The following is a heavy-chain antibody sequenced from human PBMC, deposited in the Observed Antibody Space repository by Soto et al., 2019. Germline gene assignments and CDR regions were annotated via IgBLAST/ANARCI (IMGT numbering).Heavy chain of an antibody. CDR2: ISGSGGST. CDR3: AKGLIYCSGGSCYPTYYYYYMDV. J-gene: IGHJ6*03. Sequence: PGGSLRLSCAASGFTFSSYAMSWVRQAPGKGLEWVSAISGSGGSTYYADSVKGRFTISRDNSKNTLYLQMNSLRAEDTAVYYCAKGLIYCSGGSCYPTYYYYYMDVWGKGTTLTVSS. CDR1: GFTFSSYA. D-gene: IGHD2-15*01. V-gene: IGHV3-23*01.